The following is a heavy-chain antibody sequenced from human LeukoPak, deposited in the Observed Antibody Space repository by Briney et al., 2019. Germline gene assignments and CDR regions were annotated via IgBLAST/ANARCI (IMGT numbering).Heavy chain of an antibody. D-gene: IGHD6-13*01. CDR3: ASPYSSRWYELCY. Sequence: GGSLRLSCAASGFTFSSYSMNWVRQAPGKGLEWVSSISSSSYIYYADSVKGRFTISRDNAKNSLYLQMNSLRAEDTAVYYCASPYSSRWYELCYWGQGTLVTVSS. CDR2: ISSSSYI. CDR1: GFTFSSYS. J-gene: IGHJ4*02. V-gene: IGHV3-21*01.